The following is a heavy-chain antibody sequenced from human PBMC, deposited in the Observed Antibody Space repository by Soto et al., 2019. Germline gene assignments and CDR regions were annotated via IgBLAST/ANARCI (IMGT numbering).Heavy chain of an antibody. CDR1: GGSISNAAYS. V-gene: IGHV4-30-2*01. CDR3: ARERGGYGLFDS. CDR2: IYPSGMP. J-gene: IGHJ4*02. Sequence: SETLSLTCTVSGGSISNAAYSWSWIRQPPGKGLEWIGYIYPSGMPFYNPSLRGRVTISIDRSNDQFSLNLKSVTAADTAVYYCARERGGYGLFDSWGQGTLVTVSS. D-gene: IGHD5-18*01.